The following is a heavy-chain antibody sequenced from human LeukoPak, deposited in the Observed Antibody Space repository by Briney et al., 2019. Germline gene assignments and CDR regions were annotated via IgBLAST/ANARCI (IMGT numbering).Heavy chain of an antibody. V-gene: IGHV4-59*12. CDR3: AREAQQLVDY. Sequence: SETLSLTCTVSGGSISSYHWGWIRQPPGKGLEWIGYIYYSGSTNYNPSLRSRVTMSVDTSKNQFSLKLSSVTAADTAVYYCAREAQQLVDYWGQETLVTVSS. J-gene: IGHJ4*02. CDR1: GGSISSYH. CDR2: IYYSGST. D-gene: IGHD6-13*01.